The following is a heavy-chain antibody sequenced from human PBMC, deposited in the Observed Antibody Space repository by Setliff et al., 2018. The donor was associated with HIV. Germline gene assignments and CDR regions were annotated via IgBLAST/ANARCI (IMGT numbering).Heavy chain of an antibody. D-gene: IGHD2-21*01. Sequence: PGESLKISCAASGFTFDDYGMSWVRQAPGKGLEWVSGINWNGGSTGYADSVKGRFTISRDNAKNSLYLQMNSLRAEDTALYYCAKDWVKGTYVDVWGRGTTVTVSS. V-gene: IGHV3-20*04. CDR3: AKDWVKGTYVDV. J-gene: IGHJ6*03. CDR1: GFTFDDYG. CDR2: INWNGGST.